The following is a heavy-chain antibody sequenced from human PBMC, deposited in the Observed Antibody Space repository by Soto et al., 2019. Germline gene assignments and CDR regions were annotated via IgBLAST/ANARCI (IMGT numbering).Heavy chain of an antibody. V-gene: IGHV4-59*01. Sequence: SETLSLTCTVSGGSISSYYWSWIRQPPGKGLEWIGYIYYSGSTNYNPSLKSRVTISVDTSKNQFSLKLSSVTAADTAVYYCARAKGGASWFDPWGKGTLVTVSS. CDR3: ARAKGGASWFDP. CDR2: IYYSGST. CDR1: GGSISSYY. J-gene: IGHJ5*02. D-gene: IGHD1-26*01.